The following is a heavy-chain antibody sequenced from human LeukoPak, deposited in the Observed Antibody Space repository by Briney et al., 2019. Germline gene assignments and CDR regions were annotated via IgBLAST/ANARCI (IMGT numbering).Heavy chain of an antibody. D-gene: IGHD3-22*01. Sequence: GGSLRLSCAASGFTFSSYAMSWVRQAPGKGLEWVAVISYDGSNKYYADSVKGRFTISRDNSKNTLYLQMNSLRAEDTAVYYCARDPYYYDSSGDDAFDIWGQGTMVTVSS. CDR3: ARDPYYYDSSGDDAFDI. CDR2: ISYDGSNK. CDR1: GFTFSSYA. V-gene: IGHV3-30*03. J-gene: IGHJ3*02.